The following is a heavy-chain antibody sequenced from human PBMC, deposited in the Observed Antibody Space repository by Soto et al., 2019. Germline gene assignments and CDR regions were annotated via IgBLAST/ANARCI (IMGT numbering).Heavy chain of an antibody. CDR1: RFTFSAYW. CDR2: INTDGSST. CDR3: TRGTKGGSPPL. J-gene: IGHJ4*02. V-gene: IGHV3-74*03. D-gene: IGHD1-7*01. Sequence: PGGSLRLSCAASRFTFSAYWMYWVRQAPGKGLEWVSRINTDGSSTTYADSVKGRFTISRDNAKNTLYLQMKSLRAEDTAVDYCTRGTKGGSPPLWGRGTLVTVSS.